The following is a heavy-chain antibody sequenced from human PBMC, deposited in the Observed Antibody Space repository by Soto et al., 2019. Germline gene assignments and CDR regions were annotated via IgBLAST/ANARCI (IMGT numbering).Heavy chain of an antibody. D-gene: IGHD2-2*01. CDR3: ANGYCSSTSCQDFDY. CDR1: GFTFSSYG. V-gene: IGHV3-30*18. CDR2: ISYDGSNK. J-gene: IGHJ4*02. Sequence: GGSLRLSCAASGFTFSSYGMHWVRQAPGKGLEWVAVISYDGSNKYYADSVKGRFTISRDNSKNTLYLQMNSLRAEDTAVYYCANGYCSSTSCQDFDYWGQGTLVTVSS.